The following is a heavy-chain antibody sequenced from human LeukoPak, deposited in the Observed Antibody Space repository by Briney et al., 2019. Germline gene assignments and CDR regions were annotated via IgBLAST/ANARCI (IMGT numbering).Heavy chain of an antibody. CDR2: IYYSGST. V-gene: IGHV4-30-4*01. D-gene: IGHD3-22*01. CDR1: GGSISSGDYY. J-gene: IGHJ4*02. Sequence: SETLSLTCTVSGGSISSGDYYWSWIRQPPGKGLEWIGYIYYSGSTYYNPSLKSRVTISVDTSKNQSSLKLSSVTAADTAVYYCARGGGYYSDGFDYWGQGTLVTVSS. CDR3: ARGGGYYSDGFDY.